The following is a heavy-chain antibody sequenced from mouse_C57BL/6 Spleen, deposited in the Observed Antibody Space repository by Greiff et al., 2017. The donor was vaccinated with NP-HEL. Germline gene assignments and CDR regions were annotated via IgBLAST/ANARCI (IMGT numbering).Heavy chain of an antibody. D-gene: IGHD2-5*01. CDR3: ARSHYYSNSRRYFDY. CDR1: GYSFTDYN. Sequence: VQLQQSGPELVKPGASVKISCKASGYSFTDYNMNWVKQSNGKSLEWIGVLNPNYGTTSYNQKFKGKATLTVDQSSSTAYMQLNRLTSEDSAVYYCARSHYYSNSRRYFDYWGQGTTLTVSS. J-gene: IGHJ2*01. V-gene: IGHV1-39*01. CDR2: LNPNYGTT.